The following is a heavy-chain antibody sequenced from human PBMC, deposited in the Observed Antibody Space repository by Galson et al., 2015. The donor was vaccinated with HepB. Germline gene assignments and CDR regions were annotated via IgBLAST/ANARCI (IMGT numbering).Heavy chain of an antibody. D-gene: IGHD5-12*01. J-gene: IGHJ4*02. V-gene: IGHV3-23*01. CDR3: ARRATLDY. CDR1: GFTFSSYA. CDR2: ISGSGSTI. Sequence: SLRLSCAASGFTFSSYAMSWVRQAPGKGLEWVSAISGSGSTIYYADSVKGRFTISRDNAKNSLYLQMNSLRAEDTAVYYCARRATLDYWGQGTLVTVSS.